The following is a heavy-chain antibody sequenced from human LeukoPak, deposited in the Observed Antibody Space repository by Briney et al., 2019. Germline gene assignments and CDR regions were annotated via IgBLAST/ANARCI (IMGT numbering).Heavy chain of an antibody. CDR3: ASPHHPRYCSSTSCSYFDY. V-gene: IGHV1-69*13. CDR1: GGTFSSYA. D-gene: IGHD2-2*01. CDR2: IISIFGTA. Sequence: SVKVSCKASGGTFSSYAISWVRQAPGQGLEWMGGIISIFGTANYAQKFQGRVTITADESTSTAYMELSSLRSEDTAVYYCASPHHPRYCSSTSCSYFDYWGQGTLVTVSS. J-gene: IGHJ4*02.